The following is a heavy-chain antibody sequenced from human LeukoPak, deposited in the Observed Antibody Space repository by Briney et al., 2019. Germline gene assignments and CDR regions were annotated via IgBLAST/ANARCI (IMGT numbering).Heavy chain of an antibody. CDR3: ARDFAYGDYPSVAFDI. J-gene: IGHJ3*02. CDR2: ISAYNGNT. Sequence: ASVKVSCKASGYTFTSYGISWARQAPGQGLEWMGWISAYNGNTNYAQKLQGRVTMTTDTSTSTAYMELRSLRSDDTAVYYCARDFAYGDYPSVAFDIWGQGTMVTVSS. CDR1: GYTFTSYG. V-gene: IGHV1-18*01. D-gene: IGHD4-17*01.